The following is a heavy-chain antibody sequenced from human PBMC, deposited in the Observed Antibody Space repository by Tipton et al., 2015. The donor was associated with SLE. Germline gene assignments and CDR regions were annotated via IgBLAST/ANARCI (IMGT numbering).Heavy chain of an antibody. CDR2: IYYSGST. Sequence: TLSLTCTVSGGSISSGDYYWSWIRQPPGKGLEWIGYIYYSGSTYYNPSLKSQVTISVDTSKNQFSLKLSSVTAADTAVYYCARDYAVTHYYYYMDVWGKGTTVTVSS. D-gene: IGHD4-17*01. CDR1: GGSISSGDYY. CDR3: ARDYAVTHYYYYMDV. V-gene: IGHV4-30-4*01. J-gene: IGHJ6*03.